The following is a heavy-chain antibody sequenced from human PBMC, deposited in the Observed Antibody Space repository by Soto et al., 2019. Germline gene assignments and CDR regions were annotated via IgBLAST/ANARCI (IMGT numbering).Heavy chain of an antibody. Sequence: PAGSLRLASAASGVTFSSYGMHWVRQAPGKGLEWVAIIWYDGSNKYYADSVKGRFTISRDNSKNTLYLQMNSLRAEDTAVYYCAKDNLRVTNWFDPWGQGTLVTVSS. CDR2: IWYDGSNK. J-gene: IGHJ5*02. CDR3: AKDNLRVTNWFDP. V-gene: IGHV3-33*06. D-gene: IGHD2-21*02. CDR1: GVTFSSYG.